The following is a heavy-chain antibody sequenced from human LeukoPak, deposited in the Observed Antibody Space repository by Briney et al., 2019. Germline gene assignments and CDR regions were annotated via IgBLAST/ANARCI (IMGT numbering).Heavy chain of an antibody. Sequence: PGGSLRLSCAASGFTFSSYSMNGLPQAPGKGPKWVSSISSSSSYIYYAVSVKGRFTITRDNAKNSLYLQMNSLRAEATAVYYCARDYDFWSGYSYNWFDPWGQGTLVTVSS. V-gene: IGHV3-21*01. CDR3: ARDYDFWSGYSYNWFDP. J-gene: IGHJ5*02. CDR1: GFTFSSYS. CDR2: ISSSSSYI. D-gene: IGHD3-3*01.